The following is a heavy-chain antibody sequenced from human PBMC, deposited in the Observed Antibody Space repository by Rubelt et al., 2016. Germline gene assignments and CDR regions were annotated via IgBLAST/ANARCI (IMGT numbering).Heavy chain of an antibody. CDR1: GGSISSSSYY. CDR3: ARDSEVRGAYYYYGMDV. CDR2: IYYSGST. D-gene: IGHD3-10*01. Sequence: QLQLQESGLGLVKPSETLSLTCTVSGGSISSSSYYWGWIRQPPGKGLEWIGYIYYSGSTYYNPSLKSRVTISVDTSKDQFSLRLSSLTAADTAVYYCARDSEVRGAYYYYGMDVWGQGTTVTVSS. V-gene: IGHV4-39*07. J-gene: IGHJ6*02.